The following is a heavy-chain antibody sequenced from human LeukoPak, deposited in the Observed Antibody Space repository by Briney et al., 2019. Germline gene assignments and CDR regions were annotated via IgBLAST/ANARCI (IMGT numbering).Heavy chain of an antibody. CDR2: INAGNGNT. V-gene: IGHV1-3*01. CDR3: ATEGSPKYFDY. J-gene: IGHJ4*02. CDR1: GYTFTSYA. Sequence: ASVKVSCKASGYTFTSYAMHWVRQAPGQRPEWMGWINAGNGNTKYSQKFQGGVTITRDTSASTAYMELSSLRSEDTAVYYCATEGSPKYFDYWGQGTLVTVSS.